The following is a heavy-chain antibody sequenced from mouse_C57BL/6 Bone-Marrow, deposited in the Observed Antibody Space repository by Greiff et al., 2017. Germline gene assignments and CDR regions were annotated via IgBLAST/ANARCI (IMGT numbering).Heavy chain of an antibody. CDR1: GYTFTDYY. Sequence: VQLQQSGAELVRPGASVKLSCKASGYTFTDYYINWVKQRPGQGLEWIARIYPGSGNTYYNEKFKGKATLTAEKSSSTAYMQLKSLTSEDSAVYYCARENGPLFDYWGQGTTLTVSS. CDR2: IYPGSGNT. CDR3: ARENGPLFDY. J-gene: IGHJ2*01. V-gene: IGHV1-76*01.